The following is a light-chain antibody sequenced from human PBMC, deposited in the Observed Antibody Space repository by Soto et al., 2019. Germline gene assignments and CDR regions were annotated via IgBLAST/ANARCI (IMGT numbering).Light chain of an antibody. Sequence: DLQMTQSPSSLSAAVGDRVTITCRASQSIARFLNWYQQKPGEVPKLLIFGASYLRSGVPSRFSGSGSGTHFALTITSLQPEDFATDFCQQSHIAPYTFGQGTNL. J-gene: IGKJ2*01. CDR3: QQSHIAPYT. CDR1: QSIARF. CDR2: GAS. V-gene: IGKV1-39*01.